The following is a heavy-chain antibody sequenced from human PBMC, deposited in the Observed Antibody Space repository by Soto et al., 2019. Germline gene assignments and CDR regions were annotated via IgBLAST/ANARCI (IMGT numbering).Heavy chain of an antibody. CDR1: GFTFSSYA. CDR2: ISGSGGST. V-gene: IGHV3-23*01. Sequence: PGGSLRFSCAASGFTFSSYAMSWVRQAPGKGLEWVSAISGSGGSTYYADSVKGRFTISRDNSKNTLYLQMNSLRAEDTAVYYCAKWQKWLRLPRYFDYWGQGTLVTVSS. D-gene: IGHD5-12*01. CDR3: AKWQKWLRLPRYFDY. J-gene: IGHJ4*02.